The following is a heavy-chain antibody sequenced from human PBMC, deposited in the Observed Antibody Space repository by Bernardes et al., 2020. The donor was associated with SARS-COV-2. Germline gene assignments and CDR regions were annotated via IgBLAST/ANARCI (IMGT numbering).Heavy chain of an antibody. CDR2: ITGSDGTT. CDR3: AKERRYNSAWYPIQFDY. J-gene: IGHJ4*02. Sequence: RGSLRLSCAASGFTCSSSAMTWVRQGPGKVLEWISAITGSDGTTYYADSVKGRFTISRDNSKNTLYLQMNSLRAEDTAVYYCAKERRYNSAWYPIQFDYWGQGTLVTVSS. CDR1: GFTCSSSA. D-gene: IGHD6-19*01. V-gene: IGHV3-23*01.